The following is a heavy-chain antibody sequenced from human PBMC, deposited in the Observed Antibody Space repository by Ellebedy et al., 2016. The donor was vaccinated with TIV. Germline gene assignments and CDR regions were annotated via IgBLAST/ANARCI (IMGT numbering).Heavy chain of an antibody. J-gene: IGHJ4*02. D-gene: IGHD6-6*01. CDR3: AKYRIYSRSTGGGDC. CDR1: GYSFTTYW. V-gene: IGHV3-23*01. CDR2: ISGSGDRT. Sequence: GESLKISCKGSGYSFTTYWITWVRQDPGKGLEWVSSISGSGDRTYYTDSVKGRFTISRDNSKNTLYLEMNSLRAEDTALYYCAKYRIYSRSTGGGDCWGQGTLVTVSS.